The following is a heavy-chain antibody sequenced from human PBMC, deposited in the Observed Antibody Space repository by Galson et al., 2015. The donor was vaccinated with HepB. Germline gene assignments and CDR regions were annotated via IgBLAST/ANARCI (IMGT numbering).Heavy chain of an antibody. V-gene: IGHV3-11*01. Sequence: SLRLSCAASGFTFSDYYMSWIRQAPGKGLEWVSYISSSGSTIYYADSVKGRFTISRDNAKNSLYLQMNSLRAEDTAVYYCARDRFRLGLWFGEFMIGGPAPTPMDVWGKGTTVTVSS. CDR3: ARDRFRLGLWFGEFMIGGPAPTPMDV. J-gene: IGHJ6*03. CDR2: ISSSGSTI. D-gene: IGHD3-10*01. CDR1: GFTFSDYY.